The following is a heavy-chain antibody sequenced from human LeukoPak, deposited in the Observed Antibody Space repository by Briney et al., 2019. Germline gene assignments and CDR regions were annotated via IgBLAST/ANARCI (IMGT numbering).Heavy chain of an antibody. V-gene: IGHV4-34*01. CDR2: INHSGST. D-gene: IGHD6-13*01. CDR1: GGSFSGYY. J-gene: IGHJ5*02. CDR3: ARGRYSSSWYRRTFDP. Sequence: SSETLSLTCAVYGGSFSGYYWSWIRQPPGKGLEWIGEINHSGSTNCNPSLKSRVTISVDTSKNQFSLKLSSVTAADTAVYYCARGRYSSSWYRRTFDPWGQGTLVTVSS.